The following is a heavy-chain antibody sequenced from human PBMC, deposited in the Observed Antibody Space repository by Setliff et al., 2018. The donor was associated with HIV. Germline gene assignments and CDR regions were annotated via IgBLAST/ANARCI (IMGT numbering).Heavy chain of an antibody. J-gene: IGHJ4*02. CDR2: IYPGDSDT. CDR1: GYSFPNYW. Sequence: PGESLKISCKGSGYSFPNYWIAWVRQMPGKGLEWMGIIYPGDSDTRYSPSFQGQVTISADKSISTAYLQWSSLKASDTAMYYCARQAVDCSGGTCYSTSAFDYWGQGTLVTVSS. CDR3: ARQAVDCSGGTCYSTSAFDY. D-gene: IGHD2-15*01. V-gene: IGHV5-51*01.